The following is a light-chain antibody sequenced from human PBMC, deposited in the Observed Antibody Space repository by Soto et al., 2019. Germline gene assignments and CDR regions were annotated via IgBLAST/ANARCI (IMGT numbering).Light chain of an antibody. Sequence: QSALTQPASVSGSPGQSITIFCTGTSSDVGSYNLVSWYQQHPGKAPKLMIYEVSKRPSGVSNRFSGSKSGNTASLTISGLQAEDEADYYCCSYAGSRTFVFGTGTKVTVL. CDR2: EVS. CDR3: CSYAGSRTFV. J-gene: IGLJ1*01. CDR1: SSDVGSYNL. V-gene: IGLV2-23*02.